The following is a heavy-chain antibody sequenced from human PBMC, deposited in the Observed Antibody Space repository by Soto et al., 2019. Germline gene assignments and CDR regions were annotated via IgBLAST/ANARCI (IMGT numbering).Heavy chain of an antibody. CDR1: GFTFDDYA. CDR3: AKASVPAAMSPNWFDP. Sequence: PGGSLRLSCAASGFTFDDYAMHWVRQAPGKGLEWVSGISWNSGSIGYADSVKGRFTISRDNAKNSLYLQMNSLRAEDTALYYCAKASVPAAMSPNWFDPWGQGTLVTVSS. CDR2: ISWNSGSI. D-gene: IGHD2-2*01. V-gene: IGHV3-9*01. J-gene: IGHJ5*02.